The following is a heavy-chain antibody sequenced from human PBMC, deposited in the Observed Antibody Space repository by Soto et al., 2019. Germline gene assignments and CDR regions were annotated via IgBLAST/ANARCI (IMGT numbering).Heavy chain of an antibody. CDR2: MNPNSGNT. V-gene: IGHV1-8*01. J-gene: IGHJ4*02. CDR1: GYTFTSYD. Sequence: ASVKVSCKASGYTFTSYDINWVRQATGQGLEWMGWMNPNSGNTGYAQKFEGRVTMTRNTSMSTAYMEVSSLRSEDTALYYCARTVSGKGNFDYWGQGTRVTVSS. D-gene: IGHD3-10*01. CDR3: ARTVSGKGNFDY.